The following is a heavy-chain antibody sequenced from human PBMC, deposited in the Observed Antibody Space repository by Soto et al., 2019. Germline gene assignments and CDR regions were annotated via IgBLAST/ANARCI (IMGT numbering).Heavy chain of an antibody. D-gene: IGHD3-22*01. CDR1: GGSISSYY. J-gene: IGHJ5*02. CDR2: IYYSGST. CDR3: ARGDSHLPNWFDP. V-gene: IGHV4-59*01. Sequence: SETLSLTCTVSGGSISSYYWSWIRQPPGKGLEWIGYIYYSGSTNYNPSLKSRVTISVDTSKNQFSLKLSSVTAADTAVYYCARGDSHLPNWFDPWGQGTLVTVSS.